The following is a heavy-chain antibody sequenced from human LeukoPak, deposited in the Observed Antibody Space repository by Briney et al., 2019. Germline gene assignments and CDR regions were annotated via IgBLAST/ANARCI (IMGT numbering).Heavy chain of an antibody. CDR3: ASQKRGSDYYDSSGEGLLDY. CDR2: INPSGGST. Sequence: GASVKVSCKASGYTFTSYFMHWVRQAPGQGLEWMGIINPSGGSTTYAQKFQGRVTMTRDMSTSTVYMELSSLRSEDTAVYYCASQKRGSDYYDSSGEGLLDYWGQGTLVTVSS. V-gene: IGHV1-46*01. CDR1: GYTFTSYF. D-gene: IGHD3-22*01. J-gene: IGHJ4*02.